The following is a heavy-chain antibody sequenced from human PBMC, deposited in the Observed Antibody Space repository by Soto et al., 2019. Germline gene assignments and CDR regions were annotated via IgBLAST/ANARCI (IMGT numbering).Heavy chain of an antibody. Sequence: VGSLRLSCTSSVCDFDNAWMTCVRHSPGKWLEWLGRIRSNLRSGTTDYAAPVKGRISISRDDSTDTLYLELNSLKTEDTGVYFWDSVWAQWGNFHYLGQATLVNVSS. V-gene: IGHV3-15*01. J-gene: IGHJ4*02. D-gene: IGHD1-26*01. CDR3: DSVWAQWGNFHY. CDR2: IRSNLRSGTT. CDR1: VCDFDNAW.